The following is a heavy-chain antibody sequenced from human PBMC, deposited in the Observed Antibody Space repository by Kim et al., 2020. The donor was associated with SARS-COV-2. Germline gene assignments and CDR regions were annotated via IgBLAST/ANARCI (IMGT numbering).Heavy chain of an antibody. Sequence: GGSLRLSCAASGFTFTTYWMTWVRQAPGKGLEWVASIKQDGSDNYCVDSVKGRFTISRDNAKNSLYLQMSSLRAEDTAVYYCARDWHYLDNRGIDYCGQGTLVTVSS. CDR1: GFTFTTYW. D-gene: IGHD3-22*01. CDR3: ARDWHYLDNRGIDY. CDR2: IKQDGSDN. V-gene: IGHV3-7*01. J-gene: IGHJ4*02.